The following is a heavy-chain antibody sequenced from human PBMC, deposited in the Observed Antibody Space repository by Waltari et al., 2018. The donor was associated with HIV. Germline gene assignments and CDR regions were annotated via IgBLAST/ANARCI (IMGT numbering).Heavy chain of an antibody. CDR3: ARGGYCSGGSCYSSSPFDY. Sequence: QVQLQQWGAGLLKPSETLSLTCAVYGGSFSGYYWSWIRQPPGKGLEWIGEINHSGSTNYNPSLKSRVTISVDTSKNQFSLKLSSVTAADTAVYYCARGGYCSGGSCYSSSPFDYWGQGTLVTVSS. D-gene: IGHD2-15*01. CDR1: GGSFSGYY. V-gene: IGHV4-34*01. J-gene: IGHJ4*02. CDR2: INHSGST.